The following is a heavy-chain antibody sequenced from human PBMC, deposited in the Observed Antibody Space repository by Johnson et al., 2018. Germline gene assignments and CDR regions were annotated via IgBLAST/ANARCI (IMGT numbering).Heavy chain of an antibody. CDR1: GGSISSYY. D-gene: IGHD1-14*01. CDR3: ARVPGSVYYYYGMDV. V-gene: IGHV4-59*01. J-gene: IGHJ6*02. CDR2: IYYSGST. Sequence: QVQLQESGPGLVKPSETLSLTCTVSGGSISSYYWSWIRQPPGKGLEWIGYIYYSGSTNYNPSLKSRVTISVDTSKNPFSLKRSSVTAADTAVYYCARVPGSVYYYYGMDVWGQGTTVTVSS.